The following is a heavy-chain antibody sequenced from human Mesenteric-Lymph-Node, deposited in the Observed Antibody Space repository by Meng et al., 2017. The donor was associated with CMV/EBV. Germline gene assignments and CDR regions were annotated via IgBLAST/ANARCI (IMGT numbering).Heavy chain of an antibody. CDR1: GFTFSSDW. CDR3: VRGGDSWNRDYWFDP. CDR2: IKQDGSEK. D-gene: IGHD3-22*01. J-gene: IGHJ5*02. Sequence: GGSLRLSCAASGFTFSSDWMSWVRQAPGKGLEWVANIKQDGSEKYYVDSVKGRFTISRDNAKNSLYLQMNSLRAEDTAVYYCVRGGDSWNRDYWFDPWGQGTLVTVSS. V-gene: IGHV3-7*01.